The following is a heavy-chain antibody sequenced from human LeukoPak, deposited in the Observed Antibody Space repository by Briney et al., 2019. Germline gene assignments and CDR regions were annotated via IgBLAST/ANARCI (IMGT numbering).Heavy chain of an antibody. D-gene: IGHD6-13*01. V-gene: IGHV3-48*04. CDR2: ISGSGSTV. Sequence: GGSLRLSCAASGVTFSSYAMGWVRQFPGKGLEWVSAISGSGSTVYYADSVKGRFTISRDNAKNSLYLQMNSLRAEDTAVYYCARSFGYSSSWLDYWGQGTLVTVSS. J-gene: IGHJ4*02. CDR3: ARSFGYSSSWLDY. CDR1: GVTFSSYA.